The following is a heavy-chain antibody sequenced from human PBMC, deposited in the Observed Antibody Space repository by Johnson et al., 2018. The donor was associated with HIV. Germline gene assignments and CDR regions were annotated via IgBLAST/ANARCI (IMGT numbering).Heavy chain of an antibody. CDR1: GFTFSSYA. D-gene: IGHD5-24*01. V-gene: IGHV3-30-3*02. CDR2: ISYDGSKK. CDR3: MTMATTHEGYAFDI. Sequence: VQLVESGGGVVQPGGSLRLSCAASGFTFSSYAVQWVRQAPDKGLEWVAVISYDGSKKYYADSVRGRFTISRDNSKNTLYLQMNSLRDEDTAVYYCMTMATTHEGYAFDIWGQGTKVTVSS. J-gene: IGHJ3*02.